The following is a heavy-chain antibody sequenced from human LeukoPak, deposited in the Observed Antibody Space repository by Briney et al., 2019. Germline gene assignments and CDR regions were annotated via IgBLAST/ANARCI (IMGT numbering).Heavy chain of an antibody. CDR2: IRSKAYGGTT. Sequence: PGRSLRLSCTASGFTFGDYAMSWVRQAPGKGLEWVGFIRSKAYGGTTEYAASVKGRFTISRDDSKSIAYLQMTSLKTEDTAVYYCTRAGNGYSYGPGFDYWGQGTLVTVSS. V-gene: IGHV3-49*04. CDR3: TRAGNGYSYGPGFDY. CDR1: GFTFGDYA. J-gene: IGHJ4*02. D-gene: IGHD5-18*01.